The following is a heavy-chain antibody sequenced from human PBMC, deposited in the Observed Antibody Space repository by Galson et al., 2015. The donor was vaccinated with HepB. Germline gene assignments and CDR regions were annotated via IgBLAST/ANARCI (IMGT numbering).Heavy chain of an antibody. D-gene: IGHD3-3*01. V-gene: IGHV3-21*01. CDR2: ISSSSSYI. Sequence: SLRLSCAASGFTFSSYSMNWVRQAPGKGLEWVSSISSSSSYIYYADSVKGRFTISRDNAKNSLYLQMNSLRAEDTAVYYCAREDYDFWSGPTLGYYYGMDVWGQGTTVTVSS. CDR1: GFTFSSYS. CDR3: AREDYDFWSGPTLGYYYGMDV. J-gene: IGHJ6*02.